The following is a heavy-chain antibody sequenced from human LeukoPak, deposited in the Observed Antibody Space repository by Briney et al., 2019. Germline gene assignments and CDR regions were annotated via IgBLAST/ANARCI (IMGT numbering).Heavy chain of an antibody. CDR3: ARDKRWAETLFDY. CDR2: INQDGREK. CDR1: GFTFSRFW. Sequence: PGGSLRLSCAASGFTFSRFWMSWVRQAPGKGLEWVAKINQDGREKYYVDSVKGRFTISRDNAKNSLYLQMNSLRAEDTAVYYCARDKRWAETLFDYWGQGTLVTVSS. V-gene: IGHV3-7*01. J-gene: IGHJ4*02. D-gene: IGHD6-13*01.